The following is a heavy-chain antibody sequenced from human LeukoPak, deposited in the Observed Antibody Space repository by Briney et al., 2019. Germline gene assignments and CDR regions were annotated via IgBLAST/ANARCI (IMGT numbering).Heavy chain of an antibody. Sequence: SEPLSLTFTVSDGSISSSSYYWGWIRQPPRKWLEWIGSIYYSGSTYYNPSLKSRVTISVDTSKNQFSLKLSSVTAADTAVYYCAGLAGTIDYWGQGTLVTVSS. J-gene: IGHJ4*02. V-gene: IGHV4-39*01. CDR3: AGLAGTIDY. CDR1: DGSISSSSYY. D-gene: IGHD6-19*01. CDR2: IYYSGST.